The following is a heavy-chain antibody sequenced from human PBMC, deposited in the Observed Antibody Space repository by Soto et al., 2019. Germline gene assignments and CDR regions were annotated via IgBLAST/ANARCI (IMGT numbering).Heavy chain of an antibody. CDR1: GFTFSSYA. V-gene: IGHV3-23*01. CDR2: ISGSGVST. CDR3: ANDRQGSYFDY. J-gene: IGHJ4*02. D-gene: IGHD1-26*01. Sequence: EVQLLESGGGLVQPGGSLRLSCAASGFTFSSYAMNWVRQAPGKGLEWVSTISGSGVSTYYADSVKGRFTISRDNSKNTLYLQMNSLSAEDTAVYYCANDRQGSYFDYWGQGTLVTVSS.